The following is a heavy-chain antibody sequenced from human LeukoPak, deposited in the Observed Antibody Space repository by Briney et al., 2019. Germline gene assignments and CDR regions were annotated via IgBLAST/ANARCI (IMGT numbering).Heavy chain of an antibody. CDR2: TSDSGVDT. D-gene: IGHD6-13*01. J-gene: IGHJ4*02. V-gene: IGHV3-23*01. CDR1: GLTLSSSA. CDR3: AKGSFRQQPEYFDY. Sequence: GGSLRLSCAASGLTLSSSAMAWVRQTPGKGLEWVSTTSDSGVDTYYADSVKGRFTISRDNSKNTLYLQMNSLRAEDTAVYYCAKGSFRQQPEYFDYWGQGTLVTVSS.